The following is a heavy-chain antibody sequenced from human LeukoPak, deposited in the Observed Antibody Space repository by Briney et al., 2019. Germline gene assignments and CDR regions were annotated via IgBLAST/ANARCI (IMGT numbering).Heavy chain of an antibody. CDR1: GFTFSSYS. CDR3: AKDTYYYDSSGYSFYYGMDV. D-gene: IGHD3-22*01. Sequence: GWSLGLSCAASGFTFSSYSMHWVRQAPGKGLEGISYSSSSSRTIYYADSVKGRFTISRDNAKNSLYLQMNSLRAEDTALYYCAKDTYYYDSSGYSFYYGMDVWGQGTTVTVSS. V-gene: IGHV3-48*04. J-gene: IGHJ6*02. CDR2: SSSSSRTI.